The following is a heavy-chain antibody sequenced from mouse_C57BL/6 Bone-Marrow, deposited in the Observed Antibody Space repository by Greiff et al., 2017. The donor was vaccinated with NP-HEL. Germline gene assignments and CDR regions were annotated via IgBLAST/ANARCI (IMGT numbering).Heavy chain of an antibody. J-gene: IGHJ3*01. CDR3: ARGGAY. CDR1: GYTFTSYW. Sequence: QVHVKQPGAELVRPGTSVKLSCKASGYTFTSYWMHWVKQRPGQGLEWIGVIDPSDSYTNYNQKFKGKATLTVDTSSSTAYMQLSSLTSEDSAVYYCARGGAYWGQGTLVTVSA. CDR2: IDPSDSYT. V-gene: IGHV1-59*01.